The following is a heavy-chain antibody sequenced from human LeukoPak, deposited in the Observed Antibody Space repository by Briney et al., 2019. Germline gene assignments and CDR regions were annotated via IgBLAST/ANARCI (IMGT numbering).Heavy chain of an antibody. CDR3: ARQDTAMVTPIDY. CDR1: GYIFTHYW. V-gene: IGHV5-51*01. D-gene: IGHD5-18*01. CDR2: IYPGDSDM. J-gene: IGHJ4*01. Sequence: GESLKISCQVSGYIFTHYWIGWVRQMPGKGLEWMGIIYPGDSDMRYSPSFQGQVTISADRSINTAYLQWSSLKASDTGMYYCARQDTAMVTPIDYWGHGTLVTVSS.